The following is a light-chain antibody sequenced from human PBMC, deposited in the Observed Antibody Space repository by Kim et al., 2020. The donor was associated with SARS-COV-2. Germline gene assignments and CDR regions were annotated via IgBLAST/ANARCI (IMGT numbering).Light chain of an antibody. CDR1: QSINKW. Sequence: ASVEDRVTITCRASQSINKWLAWYQQKPGRAPKVLIYDASTLPSGVPSRLSGSGSGTELILTINSLQPNDFATYFCQQYNTYSRTFGQGTKVDIK. CDR2: DAS. CDR3: QQYNTYSRT. V-gene: IGKV1-5*01. J-gene: IGKJ1*01.